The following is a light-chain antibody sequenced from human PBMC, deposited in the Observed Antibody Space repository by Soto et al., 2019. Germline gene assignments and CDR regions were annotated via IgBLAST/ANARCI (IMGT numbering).Light chain of an antibody. CDR1: QSVSSY. CDR3: QQYSSSPRT. CDR2: GAS. V-gene: IGKV3-20*01. Sequence: DIVLTQSPATLSLSPGERATLSCRASQSVSSYLAWYQQKPGQAPRLLIYGASSRATDIPDRFRGSGSGRDFVLNISRLEPEDSGVYYCQQYSSSPRTFGQGTKVEIK. J-gene: IGKJ1*01.